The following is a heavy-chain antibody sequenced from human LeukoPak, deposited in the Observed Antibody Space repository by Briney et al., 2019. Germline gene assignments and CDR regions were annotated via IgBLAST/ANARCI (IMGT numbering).Heavy chain of an antibody. V-gene: IGHV1-2*04. CDR2: INPNSGGT. D-gene: IGHD2-15*01. CDR1: GYTFTGYY. Sequence: ASVKVSCKASGYTFTGYYMHWVRQAPGQGLEWMGWINPNSGGTNYAQKFQGWVTMTRDTSISTAYMELSRLRSDDTAVYYCARGYCSGGSCYNYYYGMDVWGQGTTVTVSS. CDR3: ARGYCSGGSCYNYYYGMDV. J-gene: IGHJ6*02.